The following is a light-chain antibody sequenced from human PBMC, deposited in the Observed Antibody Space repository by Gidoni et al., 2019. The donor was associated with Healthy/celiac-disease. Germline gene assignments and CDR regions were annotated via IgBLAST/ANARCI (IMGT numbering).Light chain of an antibody. J-gene: IGLJ2*01. Sequence: SSELTQPPSVSVSPGQTASITCSGAKLGDKYACWYQQQPGQSPVLVIYQDSKRPSGIPERFSGSNSGNTATLTISGTQAMDEADYYCQAWDSSTHVVFGGGTKLTVL. CDR2: QDS. CDR3: QAWDSSTHVV. V-gene: IGLV3-1*01. CDR1: KLGDKY.